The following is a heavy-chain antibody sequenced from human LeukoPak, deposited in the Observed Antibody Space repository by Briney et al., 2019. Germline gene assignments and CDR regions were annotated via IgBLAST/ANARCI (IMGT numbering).Heavy chain of an antibody. CDR1: GGSISSGGYS. Sequence: SETLSLTCTASGGSISSGGYSWSWIRQPPGKGLEWIGYIYHSGSTYYNPSLKSRVTISVDRSKNQFSLKLSSVTAADTAVYYCARGGDTVASPGAFDIWGQGTMVTVSS. J-gene: IGHJ3*02. V-gene: IGHV4-30-2*01. CDR2: IYHSGST. CDR3: ARGGDTVASPGAFDI. D-gene: IGHD4-23*01.